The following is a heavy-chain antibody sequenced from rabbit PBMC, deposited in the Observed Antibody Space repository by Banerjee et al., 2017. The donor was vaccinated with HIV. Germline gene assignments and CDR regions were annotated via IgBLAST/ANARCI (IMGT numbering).Heavy chain of an antibody. V-gene: IGHV1S40*01. Sequence: QSLEESGGDLVKPGASLTLTCTASGFSLSIYEMCWVLQAPGKGLEWIACVYAGSSGSTYYASWAKGRFTISKTSSTTVTLQMTSLTAADTATYFCARDRDTGTAYYFDLWGPGTLVTVS. CDR3: ARDRDTGTAYYFDL. D-gene: IGHD7-1*01. J-gene: IGHJ4*01. CDR1: GFSLSIYE. CDR2: VYAGSSGST.